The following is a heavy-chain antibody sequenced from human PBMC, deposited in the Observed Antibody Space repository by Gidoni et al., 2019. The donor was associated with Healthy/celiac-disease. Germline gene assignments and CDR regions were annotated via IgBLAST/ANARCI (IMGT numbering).Heavy chain of an antibody. J-gene: IGHJ6*02. V-gene: IGHV2-26*01. CDR2: IFSNDEK. CDR1: GFSLSNARMG. CDR3: ARILEQPPRPYYYGMDV. Sequence: QVTLKESGPVLVKPTETLTLTCTVSGFSLSNARMGVSWIRQPPGKALEWLAHIFSNDEKSYSTSLKSRLTISKDTSKSQVVLTMTNMDPVDTATYYCARILEQPPRPYYYGMDVWGQGTTVTVSS. D-gene: IGHD3-3*01.